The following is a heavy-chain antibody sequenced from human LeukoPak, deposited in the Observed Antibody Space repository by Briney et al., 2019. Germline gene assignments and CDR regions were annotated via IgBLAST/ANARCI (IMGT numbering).Heavy chain of an antibody. D-gene: IGHD3-22*01. CDR2: IIPILGIA. V-gene: IGHV1-69*04. CDR1: GGTFSSYA. CDR3: ARDRREYYYDSSGYQLD. J-gene: IGHJ4*02. Sequence: SVKVSCKASGGTFSSYAISWVRQAPGQGLEWMGRIIPILGIANYARKFQGRVTITADKSTSTAYMELSSLRSEDTAVYYCARDRREYYYDSSGYQLDWGQGTLVTVSS.